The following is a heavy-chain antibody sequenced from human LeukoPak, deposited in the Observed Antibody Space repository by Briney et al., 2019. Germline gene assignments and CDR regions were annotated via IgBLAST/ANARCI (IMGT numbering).Heavy chain of an antibody. D-gene: IGHD6-13*01. J-gene: IGHJ3*02. CDR2: INPNSGGT. V-gene: IGHV1-2*02. Sequence: ASVKVSCKASGYTFTGYYMHWVRPAPGQGLEWMGWINPNSGGTNYAQKFQGRVTMTRDTSISTAYMELSRLRSDDTAVYYCAGAGSSWYPDAFDIWGQGTMVTVSS. CDR1: GYTFTGYY. CDR3: AGAGSSWYPDAFDI.